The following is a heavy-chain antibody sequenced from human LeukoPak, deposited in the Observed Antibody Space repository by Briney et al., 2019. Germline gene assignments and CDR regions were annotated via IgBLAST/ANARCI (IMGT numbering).Heavy chain of an antibody. J-gene: IGHJ6*02. Sequence: GASVEVSCKASGGTFSSYAISWVRQAPGQGLEWMGRIIPILGIANYAQKFQGRVTITADKSTSTAYMELSSLRSEDTAVYYCASLLAAAGPNYYYGMDVWGQGTTVTVSS. CDR2: IIPILGIA. CDR1: GGTFSSYA. D-gene: IGHD6-13*01. CDR3: ASLLAAAGPNYYYGMDV. V-gene: IGHV1-69*04.